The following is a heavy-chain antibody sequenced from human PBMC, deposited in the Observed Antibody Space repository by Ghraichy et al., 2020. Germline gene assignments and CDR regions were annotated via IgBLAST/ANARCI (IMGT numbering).Heavy chain of an antibody. Sequence: GGSPRLSCAASGFTFSSFNMIWVRQAPGKGLEWVSYITSSSTTIYYADSVKGRFTISRDSAKNSLYLQMSSLRDEDTAVYYCARVRGGNSGVDYWGQGTLVTVSS. CDR2: ITSSSTTI. J-gene: IGHJ4*02. D-gene: IGHD4-23*01. V-gene: IGHV3-48*02. CDR1: GFTFSSFN. CDR3: ARVRGGNSGVDY.